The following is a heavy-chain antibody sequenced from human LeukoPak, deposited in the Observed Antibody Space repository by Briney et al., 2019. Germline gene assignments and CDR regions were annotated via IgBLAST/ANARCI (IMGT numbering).Heavy chain of an antibody. CDR2: INPNSGGT. Sequence: ASVKVSCKASGYTFTGYYMHWVRQAPGRGLEWMGWINPNSGGTNYAQKFQGRVTMTRDTSISTAYMELSRLRSDDTAVYYCAGSGSTYYYYYMDVWGKGTTVTVSS. CDR3: AGSGSTYYYYYMDV. J-gene: IGHJ6*03. V-gene: IGHV1-2*02. CDR1: GYTFTGYY. D-gene: IGHD3-10*01.